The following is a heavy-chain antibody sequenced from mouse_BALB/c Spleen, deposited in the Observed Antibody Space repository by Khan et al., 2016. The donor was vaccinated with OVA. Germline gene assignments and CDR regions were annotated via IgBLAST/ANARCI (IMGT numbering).Heavy chain of an antibody. V-gene: IGHV1-77*01. Sequence: QVQLQQSGPVLVKPGASVKMSCKASGYTFTDYIINWVRQRTGQGLEWIGQIYPGSGSTYYNEKFKGKATPTADKSSNTAYMQLRSLTYEDAAIYFCASAGYDSLGYWGQGTTLTVSS. J-gene: IGHJ2*01. CDR2: IYPGSGST. CDR3: ASAGYDSLGY. CDR1: GYTFTDYI. D-gene: IGHD2-12*01.